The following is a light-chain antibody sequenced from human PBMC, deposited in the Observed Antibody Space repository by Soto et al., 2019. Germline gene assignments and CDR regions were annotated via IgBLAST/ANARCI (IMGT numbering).Light chain of an antibody. J-gene: IGKJ5*01. Sequence: DIQMTQSPSTLSASVGDRVTITCRASQSTSSYLNWYQQKPGKAPKLLIYAASSLKSGVPSRFSGSGSGTDFTLTISSLQPEDFATYYCQKYNSDPFTVGQGTRLESK. V-gene: IGKV1-39*01. CDR2: AAS. CDR3: QKYNSDPFT. CDR1: QSTSSY.